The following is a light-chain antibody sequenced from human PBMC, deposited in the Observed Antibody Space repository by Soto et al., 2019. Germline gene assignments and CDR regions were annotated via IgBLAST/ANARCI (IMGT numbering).Light chain of an antibody. CDR3: QQLNNYPLT. J-gene: IGKJ4*01. CDR2: AAS. Sequence: DIQLTQSPTFLSASVGDRVTITCRASQGISSSLAWYQQKPGKAPKILIYAASNLQSGVPSRFSGSGSGTEFTLTISSLQPEDFGTYYCQQLNNYPLTFGGGTKVEIK. V-gene: IGKV1-9*01. CDR1: QGISSS.